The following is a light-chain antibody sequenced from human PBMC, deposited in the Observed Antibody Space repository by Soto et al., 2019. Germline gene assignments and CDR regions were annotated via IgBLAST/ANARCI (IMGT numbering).Light chain of an antibody. CDR3: QQRSNWPPMYT. Sequence: EIVLTQSPATLSLSPGERATLSCRASQSVSSYLDWYQQKPGQAPRLLIYDASNRATGIPARFSGSGSGTDFTLTISSLEPEAFAVYYSQQRSNWPPMYTLGHGTKLEIK. V-gene: IGKV3-11*01. J-gene: IGKJ2*01. CDR2: DAS. CDR1: QSVSSY.